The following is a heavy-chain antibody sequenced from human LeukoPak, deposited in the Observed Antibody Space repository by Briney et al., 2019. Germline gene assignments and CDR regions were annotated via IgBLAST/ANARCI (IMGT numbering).Heavy chain of an antibody. CDR2: IYYTGST. Sequence: SETLSLTCTVSGGSFSSSYWSWVRQPPGKGLEWIAYIYYTGSTNYNPSLKGRVTISLDTSKNQFSLKLSSVTAADTAVYYCARGTSGGYYGVWFDPWGQGTLVTVSS. CDR3: ARGTSGGYYGVWFDP. V-gene: IGHV4-59*01. J-gene: IGHJ5*02. CDR1: GGSFSSSY. D-gene: IGHD1-26*01.